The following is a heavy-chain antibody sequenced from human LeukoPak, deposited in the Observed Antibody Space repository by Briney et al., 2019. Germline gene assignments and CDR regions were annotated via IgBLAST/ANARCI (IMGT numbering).Heavy chain of an antibody. V-gene: IGHV3-48*01. J-gene: IGHJ4*02. CDR3: VVQEDYYDSSGP. D-gene: IGHD3-22*01. Sequence: PGGSLRLSCAASGFTFSSYSMNWVRQAPGKGLEWVSYISSSSSTIYYADSVKGRFTISRDNAKNSLYLQMNSLRAEDTAVYYCVVQEDYYDSSGPGGQGTLVTVSS. CDR1: GFTFSSYS. CDR2: ISSSSSTI.